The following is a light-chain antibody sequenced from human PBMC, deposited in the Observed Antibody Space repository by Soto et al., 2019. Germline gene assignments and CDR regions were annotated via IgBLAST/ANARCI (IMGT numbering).Light chain of an antibody. J-gene: IGKJ4*01. CDR3: QKANSSPLT. Sequence: DIQMTQSPSSVSASVGDRVTITWRSSQGISGLLAWYQQKPGKAPKLLTHTASSLQSGVPSRFSGRVSGTDFTLTISSLQPEDLATYYCQKANSSPLTFGGGTPAEIK. V-gene: IGKV1-12*01. CDR2: TAS. CDR1: QGISGL.